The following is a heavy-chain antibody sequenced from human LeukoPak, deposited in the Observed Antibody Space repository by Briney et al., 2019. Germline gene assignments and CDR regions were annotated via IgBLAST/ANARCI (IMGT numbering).Heavy chain of an antibody. Sequence: PGGSLRLSCAASGFTFSSYGMHWVRQAPGKGLEWLAVLWYDGSNIYYADPVKGRFAISGDNSKNTLYLQINSLRAEDTAVYYCARARNDYDTSSFSALDYWGQGTLVTVSS. V-gene: IGHV3-33*01. CDR2: LWYDGSNI. D-gene: IGHD3-22*01. J-gene: IGHJ4*02. CDR1: GFTFSSYG. CDR3: ARARNDYDTSSFSALDY.